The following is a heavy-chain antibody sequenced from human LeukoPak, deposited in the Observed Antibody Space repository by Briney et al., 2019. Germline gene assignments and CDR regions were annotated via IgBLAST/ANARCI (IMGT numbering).Heavy chain of an antibody. CDR2: ISGSGGST. V-gene: IGHV3-23*01. J-gene: IGHJ4*02. D-gene: IGHD1-26*01. Sequence: GGSLRLSCAASGFTFSSYAMSWVRQAPGKGLEWVSAISGSGGSTYYADSAKDRFTISRDNSKNTLDLQMNSLRAEDTAVYYCAKGYSVGATNLNFDYWGQGTLVTVSS. CDR1: GFTFSSYA. CDR3: AKGYSVGATNLNFDY.